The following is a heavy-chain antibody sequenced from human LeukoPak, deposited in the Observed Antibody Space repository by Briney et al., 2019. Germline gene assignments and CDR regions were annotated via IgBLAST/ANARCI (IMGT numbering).Heavy chain of an antibody. CDR1: GFTFSSYS. CDR2: ISSSGRTK. J-gene: IGHJ5*02. D-gene: IGHD6-13*01. V-gene: IGHV3-48*01. Sequence: GGSLRLSCEASGFTFSSYSMNWVRQAPGKGLEWVSYISSSGRTKYYADSVKGRFTISRDNAKNTLYLQMSNLGAEDTAVYYCARARAGSTSITEFDPWGQGTLVTVSS. CDR3: ARARAGSTSITEFDP.